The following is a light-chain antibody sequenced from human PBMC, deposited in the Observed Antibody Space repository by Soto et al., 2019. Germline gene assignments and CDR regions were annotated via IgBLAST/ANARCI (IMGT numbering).Light chain of an antibody. CDR3: QQRSNWPPN. V-gene: IGKV3-11*01. CDR1: QTVRNNY. Sequence: EIVLTQSPATLSLSPGERATLSCRASQTVRNNYLAWYQQKPGQAPRLLIYDASNRATGIPARFSGSGSGTDFTLTISSLEPEDFAVYYCQQRSNWPPNFGQGTRLEIK. J-gene: IGKJ5*01. CDR2: DAS.